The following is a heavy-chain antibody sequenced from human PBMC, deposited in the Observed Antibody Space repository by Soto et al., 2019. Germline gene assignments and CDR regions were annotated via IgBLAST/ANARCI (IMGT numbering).Heavy chain of an antibody. D-gene: IGHD6-6*01. J-gene: IGHJ3*01. CDR3: AKDRLWGSSDRGAPDDFEV. V-gene: IGHV4-4*02. CDR2: IYQSGST. Sequence: QVHLQESGPGLVKPSGTLSLTCTVSGGSISSRNWWSWLRQPPTKGPERIGEIYQSGSTNYNTSLESRVNIAVDKSKNQFSLDLTSLTAADTAVYYCAKDRLWGSSDRGAPDDFEVWGQGTMVTVS. CDR1: GGSISSRNW.